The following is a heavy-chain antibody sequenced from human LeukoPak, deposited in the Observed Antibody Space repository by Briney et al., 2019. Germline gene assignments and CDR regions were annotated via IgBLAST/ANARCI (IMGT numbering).Heavy chain of an antibody. CDR3: AHRRSGYNWNHGDFDY. CDR2: IYWDDDK. D-gene: IGHD1-14*01. CDR1: GFSLSTSGVG. J-gene: IGHJ4*02. Sequence: SGPTLLQPTPTLTLTCSFSGFSLSTSGVGVGWIRQSPGKALEWLALIYWDDDKRYSPSLMTRLTIVKDTSNNQVVLIMTNVDPADTATYYCAHRRSGYNWNHGDFDYWGQGNLVTVSS. V-gene: IGHV2-5*02.